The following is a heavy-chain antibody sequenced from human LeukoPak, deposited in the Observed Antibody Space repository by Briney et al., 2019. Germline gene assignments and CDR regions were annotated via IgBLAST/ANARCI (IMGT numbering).Heavy chain of an antibody. CDR2: IYYSGST. J-gene: IGHJ4*02. Sequence: KPSETLSLTCAVYGGSFSGYYWSWIRQPPGKGLEWIGSIYYSGSTYYNPSLKSRVTISVDTSKNQFSLKLSSVTAADTAVYYCARGGHYYDSPFFDYWGQGTLVTVSS. V-gene: IGHV4-34*01. CDR3: ARGGHYYDSPFFDY. CDR1: GGSFSGYY. D-gene: IGHD3-22*01.